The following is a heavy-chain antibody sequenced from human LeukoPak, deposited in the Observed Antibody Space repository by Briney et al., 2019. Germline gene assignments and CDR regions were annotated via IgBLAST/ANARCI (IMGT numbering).Heavy chain of an antibody. Sequence: SFSDYEMNWARQPPGKGLEWIGSIYYSGSTYYNPSLKSRVTISVDTSKNQFSLKLSSVTAADTAVYYCARGPAAIVFDYWGQGTLVTVSS. CDR1: SFSDYE. CDR2: IYYSGST. D-gene: IGHD2-2*01. V-gene: IGHV4-39*01. CDR3: ARGPAAIVFDY. J-gene: IGHJ4*02.